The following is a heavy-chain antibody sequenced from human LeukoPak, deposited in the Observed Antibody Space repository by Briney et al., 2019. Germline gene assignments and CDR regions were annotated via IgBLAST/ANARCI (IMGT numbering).Heavy chain of an antibody. D-gene: IGHD3-10*01. V-gene: IGHV4-61*01. CDR1: GGSVSSGSYY. CDR3: ARVSYGSGSNFDY. CDR2: IYYSGST. J-gene: IGHJ4*02. Sequence: PSETLSLTCTVSGGSVSSGSYYWSWIRQPPGKGLEWIGYIYYSGSTNYNPSLKSRVTISVDTSKNQFSLKLSPVTAADTAVYYCARVSYGSGSNFDYWGQGTLVTVSS.